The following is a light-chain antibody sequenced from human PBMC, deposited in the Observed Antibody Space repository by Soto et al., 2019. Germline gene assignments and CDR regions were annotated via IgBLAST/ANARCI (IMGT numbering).Light chain of an antibody. Sequence: DIQMTQSPSTLSASVGDRVTITCRASQSISSWLAWYQQKPGKAPKLLIYKAPSLESAVPSRFSGRGSGTEFTLTLSRLEADAFATYYCQVYSRLYTFGQGTKLEIK. CDR1: QSISSW. J-gene: IGKJ2*01. CDR2: KAP. CDR3: QVYSRLYT. V-gene: IGKV1-5*03.